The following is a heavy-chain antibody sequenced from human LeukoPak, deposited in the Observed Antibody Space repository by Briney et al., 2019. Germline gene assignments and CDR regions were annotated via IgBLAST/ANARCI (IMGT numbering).Heavy chain of an antibody. Sequence: PGGSLRLSCAASGFIFDAYVMHWVRQAPGRGLEWVSLISGFGDSKYHADSVKGRFTISRDNSKNSLFLQMNSLTTEDTALYYCAKGMNNGDYGLRFDSWGQGVLVMVSS. CDR3: AKGMNNGDYGLRFDS. V-gene: IGHV3-43*02. CDR2: ISGFGDSK. D-gene: IGHD4-17*01. J-gene: IGHJ5*01. CDR1: GFIFDAYV.